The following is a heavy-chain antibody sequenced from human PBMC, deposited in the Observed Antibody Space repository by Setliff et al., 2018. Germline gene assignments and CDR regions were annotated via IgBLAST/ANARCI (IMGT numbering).Heavy chain of an antibody. CDR2: IYYSGST. CDR1: GGSISSYY. Sequence: SETLSLTCTVSGGSISSYYWSWVRQPPGKGLEWIGYIYYSGSTNYNPSLKSRVTISVDTSKNQFSLKLSSVTAADTAVYYCARLSFLQLDHLNFDYWGQGTLVTVSS. D-gene: IGHD1-1*01. CDR3: ARLSFLQLDHLNFDY. J-gene: IGHJ4*02. V-gene: IGHV4-59*08.